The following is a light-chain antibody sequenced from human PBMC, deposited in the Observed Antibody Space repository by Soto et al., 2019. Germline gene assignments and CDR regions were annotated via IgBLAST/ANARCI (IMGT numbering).Light chain of an antibody. CDR2: GVS. Sequence: DIILTQSPGTLSLSPGDRATLSCRASQSVSSSFFAWYQQRPGQAPRLLIHGVSSRATGIPDRFIGSGSGTDFTLTINRLEPEDFALYFCQQYGSAPFTFGPGTKLEIK. V-gene: IGKV3-20*01. CDR1: QSVSSSF. J-gene: IGKJ3*01. CDR3: QQYGSAPFT.